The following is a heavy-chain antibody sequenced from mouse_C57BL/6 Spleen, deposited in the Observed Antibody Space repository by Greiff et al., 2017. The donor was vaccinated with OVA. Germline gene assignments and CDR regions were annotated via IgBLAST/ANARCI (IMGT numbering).Heavy chain of an antibody. Sequence: QVQLQQPGAELVKPGASVKLSCKASGYTFTSYWMQWVKQRPGQGLEWIGEIDPSDSYTNYNQKFKGKATLTVDTSSSTAYMQRSSLTSEDSAVYYCARGEGQVSAGAMDYWGQGTSVTVSS. CDR1: GYTFTSYW. CDR2: IDPSDSYT. V-gene: IGHV1-50*01. CDR3: ARGEGQVSAGAMDY. D-gene: IGHD6-1*01. J-gene: IGHJ4*01.